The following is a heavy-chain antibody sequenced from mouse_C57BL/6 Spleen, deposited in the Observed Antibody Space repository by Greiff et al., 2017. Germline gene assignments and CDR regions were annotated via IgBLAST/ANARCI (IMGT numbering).Heavy chain of an antibody. CDR2: ISYDGSN. Sequence: EVKLMESGPGLVKPSQSLSLTCSVTGYSITSGYYWNWIRQFPGNKLEWMGYISYDGSNNYNPSLKNRISITRDTSKNQFFLKWNSVTTEDTATYYCARDVPLLRGYFDVWGTGTTVTVSS. V-gene: IGHV3-6*01. J-gene: IGHJ1*03. CDR1: GYSITSGYY. CDR3: ARDVPLLRGYFDV. D-gene: IGHD1-1*01.